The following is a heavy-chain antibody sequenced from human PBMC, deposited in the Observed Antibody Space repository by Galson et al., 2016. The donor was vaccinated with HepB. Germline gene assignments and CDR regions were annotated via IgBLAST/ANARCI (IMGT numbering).Heavy chain of an antibody. CDR3: ARGHSSDY. D-gene: IGHD6-13*01. V-gene: IGHV1-8*01. Sequence: SVKVSCKASGYPFTSYDINWIRQATGQGLERMGWITPHNGNTGYAQKFQGRVTMTRNTSVDEAYMELSGLRSEDTAIYFCARGHSSDYWGQGTLVSVST. CDR2: ITPHNGNT. J-gene: IGHJ4*01. CDR1: GYPFTSYD.